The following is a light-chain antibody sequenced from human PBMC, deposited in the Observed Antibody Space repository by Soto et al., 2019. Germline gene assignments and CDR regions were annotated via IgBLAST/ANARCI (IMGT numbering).Light chain of an antibody. Sequence: QSVLNQPASVSGSPGQSITISCTGTSSDVGGYKYVSWYQQHSGKAPKLMIYEVTNRPSGVSNRFSGSKSGNTASLTISGLQAEDEADYYCSSFTSSSTPVVFGGGTKLTVL. CDR1: SSDVGGYKY. V-gene: IGLV2-14*01. CDR2: EVT. J-gene: IGLJ2*01. CDR3: SSFTSSSTPVV.